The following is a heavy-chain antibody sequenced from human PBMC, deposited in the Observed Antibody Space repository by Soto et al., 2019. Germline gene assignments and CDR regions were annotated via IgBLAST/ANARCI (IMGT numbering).Heavy chain of an antibody. CDR3: ARAPGDSPYYYYGMDV. J-gene: IGHJ6*02. V-gene: IGHV4-31*03. Sequence: QVQLQESGPGLVKPSQTLSLTCTVSGGSISSGGYYWSWIRQHPGKGLEWIGYIYYSGSTYYNPSPKSRVTISVDTSKNQFSLKLSSVTAADTAVYYCARAPGDSPYYYYGMDVWGQGTTVTVSS. D-gene: IGHD4-17*01. CDR1: GGSISSGGYY. CDR2: IYYSGST.